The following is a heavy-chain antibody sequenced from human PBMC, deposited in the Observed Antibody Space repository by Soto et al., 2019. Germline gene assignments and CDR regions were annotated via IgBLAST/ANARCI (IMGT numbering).Heavy chain of an antibody. Sequence: QVQLVQSGAAVKKPGSSVKVSCKASGVTFSSYSINWVRQAPGQGLEWMGEIIPFFGTANYAQKFQGRVTITADETTSTDYMELSSLRSEDTAVYYCARDGGRHSGGIDYWGQGTLVTVSS. CDR3: ARDGGRHSGGIDY. CDR2: IIPFFGTA. V-gene: IGHV1-69*01. D-gene: IGHD1-26*01. CDR1: GVTFSSYS. J-gene: IGHJ4*02.